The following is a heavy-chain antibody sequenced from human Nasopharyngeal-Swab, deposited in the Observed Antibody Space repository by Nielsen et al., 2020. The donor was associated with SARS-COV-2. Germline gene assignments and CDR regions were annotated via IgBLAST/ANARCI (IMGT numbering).Heavy chain of an antibody. CDR2: IWYDGSNK. CDR3: ARDGSSSYDY. Sequence: LSLTCAGSGFTFSSYAMHWVRQAPGKGLEWVAVIWYDGSNKYYADSVKGRFTISRDNSKNTLYLQMNSLRAEDTAVYYCARDGSSSYDYWGQGTLVTVSS. D-gene: IGHD6-13*01. V-gene: IGHV3-33*08. J-gene: IGHJ4*02. CDR1: GFTFSSYA.